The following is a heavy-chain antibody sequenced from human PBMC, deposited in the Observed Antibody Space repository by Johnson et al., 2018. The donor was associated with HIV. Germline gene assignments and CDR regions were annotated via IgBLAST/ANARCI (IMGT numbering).Heavy chain of an antibody. CDR2: IFSGGST. J-gene: IGHJ3*02. Sequence: EVQLVESGGGLVQPGGSLRLSCAASGFTVSSNYMSWVRQAPGQGLEWVSVIFSGGSTYYADSVNGRFTISRENAKNSLYLQMNSLRAGDTAVYYCARLRRMGAFDIWGQGTMVTVSS. V-gene: IGHV3-66*04. CDR3: ARLRRMGAFDI. D-gene: IGHD2-8*01. CDR1: GFTVSSNY.